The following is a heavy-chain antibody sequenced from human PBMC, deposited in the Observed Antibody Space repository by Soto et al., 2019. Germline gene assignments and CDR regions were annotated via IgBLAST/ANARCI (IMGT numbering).Heavy chain of an antibody. J-gene: IGHJ4*02. Sequence: GSLRLSCAASGFTVSSTYMSWVRQAPGKGLEWISIIYSGGSTFYADSVKGRFTISRDNSKNTLYLQMNSLRAEDTAVYYCARGVPITPGTFDYRGQGTLVTVSS. CDR1: GFTVSSTY. CDR2: IYSGGST. CDR3: ARGVPITPGTFDY. V-gene: IGHV3-53*01. D-gene: IGHD5-12*01.